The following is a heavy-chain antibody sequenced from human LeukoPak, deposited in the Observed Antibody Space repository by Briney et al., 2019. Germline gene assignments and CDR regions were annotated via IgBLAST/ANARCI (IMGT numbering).Heavy chain of an antibody. CDR3: VRDLRESDF. Sequence: GGSLRLSCAASGFTFSSYWMHWVRQAPGKGLVWVSRINPDGSTTNYADSVQGRFTISRDNAKNMLYLQMNSLRAEDTAVYYCVRDLRESDFWGQGALVTVSS. J-gene: IGHJ4*02. CDR1: GFTFSSYW. CDR2: INPDGSTT. V-gene: IGHV3-74*01.